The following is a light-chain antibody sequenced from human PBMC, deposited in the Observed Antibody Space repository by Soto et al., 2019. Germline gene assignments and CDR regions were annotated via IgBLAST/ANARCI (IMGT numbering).Light chain of an antibody. CDR1: QSISSY. CDR2: AAS. Sequence: DIQMTQSPSYLSASVGDRVTITCRASQSISSYLNWYQQKPGKAPKLLIYAASSLQSGVPSRFSGSGSGTDFTLTISSRQPEDFATYYCQQSYSTPYTFGQGTKLEIK. V-gene: IGKV1-39*01. CDR3: QQSYSTPYT. J-gene: IGKJ2*01.